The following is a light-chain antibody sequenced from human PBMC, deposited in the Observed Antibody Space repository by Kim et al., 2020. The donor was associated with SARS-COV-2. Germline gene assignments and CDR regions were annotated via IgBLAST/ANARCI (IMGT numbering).Light chain of an antibody. Sequence: ASVGDRVTITCQASQDISNYLSWYQQKPGKAPKLLIDDGSNLETGVPSRFSGSGFGTDFTFTISSLHPEDFATYYCQQYDNLPLTFGAGTKVEIK. V-gene: IGKV1-33*01. CDR1: QDISNY. CDR2: DGS. CDR3: QQYDNLPLT. J-gene: IGKJ4*01.